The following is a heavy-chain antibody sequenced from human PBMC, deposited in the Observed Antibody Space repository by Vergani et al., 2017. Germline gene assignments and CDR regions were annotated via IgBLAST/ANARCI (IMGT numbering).Heavy chain of an antibody. CDR2: ISSSSSYI. CDR3: ARXAIFGVVIYGYMDV. Sequence: EVQLVESGGGLVKPGGSLRLSCAASGFTFSSYSMNWVRQAPGKGLEWVSSISSSSSYIYYADSVKGRFTISRDNAKNSLYLQMNSLRAEDTAVYYCARXAIFGVVIYGYMDVWGKGTTVTVSS. CDR1: GFTFSSYS. V-gene: IGHV3-21*01. J-gene: IGHJ6*03. D-gene: IGHD3-3*01.